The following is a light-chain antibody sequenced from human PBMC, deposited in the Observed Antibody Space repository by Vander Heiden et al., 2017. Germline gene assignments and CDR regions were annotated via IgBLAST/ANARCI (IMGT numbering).Light chain of an antibody. CDR2: DVS. CDR3: SSYTSNSPRYV. V-gene: IGLV2-14*01. CDR1: SSDVGGYNY. Sequence: QSALPPPASVSGSPGPSITLSCTGTSSDVGGYNYVSWYQQHPDKAPKLMIYDVSNRPSGVSNRFSGSKSGNTASLTISGLQAEDEADYYCSSYTSNSPRYVFGTGTKVTVL. J-gene: IGLJ1*01.